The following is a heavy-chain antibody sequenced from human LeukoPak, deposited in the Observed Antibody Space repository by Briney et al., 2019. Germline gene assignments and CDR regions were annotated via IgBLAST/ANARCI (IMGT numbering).Heavy chain of an antibody. CDR1: GYTFTNYD. Sequence: ASVKVSCKASGYTFTNYDINWVRQATGQGLEWMGYMNPNSDNTGYAQNFQGRLTITKNTSITTAYMELSSLRSEDTAVYYCAREGLDYWGQGTLVTVSS. CDR2: MNPNSDNT. V-gene: IGHV1-8*03. CDR3: AREGLDY. J-gene: IGHJ4*02.